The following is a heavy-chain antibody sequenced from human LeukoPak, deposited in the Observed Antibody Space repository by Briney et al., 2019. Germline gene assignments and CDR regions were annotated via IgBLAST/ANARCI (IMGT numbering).Heavy chain of an antibody. D-gene: IGHD3-3*02. Sequence: GGSLRLSCAASGFTFSSYAMSWVRQAPGKGLEWVSAISGSGGSTYYADSVKGRFTISRDNSKNTLYLQMNSLRAEDTAVYYCAVCLHASSIFYYYYMDVWGKGTTVTVSS. CDR3: AVCLHASSIFYYYYMDV. CDR1: GFTFSSYA. CDR2: ISGSGGST. V-gene: IGHV3-23*01. J-gene: IGHJ6*03.